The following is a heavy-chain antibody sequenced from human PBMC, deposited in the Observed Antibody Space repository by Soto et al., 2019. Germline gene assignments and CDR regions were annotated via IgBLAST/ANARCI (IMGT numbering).Heavy chain of an antibody. V-gene: IGHV5-51*01. J-gene: IGHJ4*02. Sequence: PGESLKISCKGSGYSFTTYWIGWVRQMPGKGLEWMGIIYPGDSDTRYSPSFQGQVTISADKSISTAYLQWSSLKASDTAMYYCGRVTLRYYFGYWEQGNPVTVS. CDR3: GRVTLRYYFGY. CDR1: GYSFTTYW. D-gene: IGHD2-21*02. CDR2: IYPGDSDT.